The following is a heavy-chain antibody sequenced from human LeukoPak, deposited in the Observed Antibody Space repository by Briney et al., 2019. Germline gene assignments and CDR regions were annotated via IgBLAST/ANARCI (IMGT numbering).Heavy chain of an antibody. J-gene: IGHJ4*02. D-gene: IGHD5-18*01. V-gene: IGHV3-30*18. CDR2: ISYGGSNK. Sequence: HSGGSLRLSCAASGFTFSSYGMHWVRQAPGKGLEWVAVISYGGSNKYYADSVKGRFTISRDNSKNTLYLQMNSLRAEDTAVYYCAKVYYRGYSYGKGHFDYWGQGTLVTVSS. CDR3: AKVYYRGYSYGKGHFDY. CDR1: GFTFSSYG.